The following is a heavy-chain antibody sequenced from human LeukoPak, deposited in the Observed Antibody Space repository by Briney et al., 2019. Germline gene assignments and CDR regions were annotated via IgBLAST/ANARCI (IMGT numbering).Heavy chain of an antibody. V-gene: IGHV1-8*01. D-gene: IGHD3-3*01. CDR2: MNPNSGNT. CDR3: ARGVYYDFWSGYPYYFDY. J-gene: IGHJ4*02. Sequence: ASVKVSCKASGYTFTSYDINWVRQATGQGLEWMGWMNPNSGNTGYAQKFQGRVTMTRNTSISTAYMELSSLRSEDMAVYYCARGVYYDFWSGYPYYFDYWGQGTLVTVSS. CDR1: GYTFTSYD.